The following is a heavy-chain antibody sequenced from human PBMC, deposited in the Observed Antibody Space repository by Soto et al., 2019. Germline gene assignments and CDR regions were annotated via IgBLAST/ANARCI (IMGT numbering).Heavy chain of an antibody. Sequence: GGSLRLSCAASGFTFSSYAMHWVRQSPGKGLEWVAVISYDGSNKYYADSGKGRFTISRDNSKSTLYLQMNSLRAEDTAVYYCARSYYGSTTYGMDVWGKGTTVTVSS. CDR3: ARSYYGSTTYGMDV. D-gene: IGHD2-2*01. J-gene: IGHJ6*04. V-gene: IGHV3-30-3*01. CDR1: GFTFSSYA. CDR2: ISYDGSNK.